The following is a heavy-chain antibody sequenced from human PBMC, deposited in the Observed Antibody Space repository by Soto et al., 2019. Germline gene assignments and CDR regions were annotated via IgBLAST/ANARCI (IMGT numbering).Heavy chain of an antibody. Sequence: EVHLFESGGGLAQPGGSLRVSCAASGFTFGSYTMSWVRQTPGKALEWVSAIYGSGAGETFYAESVKGRFIISRDDSRNTLDLQMNNLRAEDSALYYWAKDRTPDGVWDLDYWGQGTPVTVSS. V-gene: IGHV3-23*01. CDR3: AKDRTPDGVWDLDY. CDR2: IYGSGAGET. J-gene: IGHJ4*02. D-gene: IGHD4-17*01. CDR1: GFTFGSYT.